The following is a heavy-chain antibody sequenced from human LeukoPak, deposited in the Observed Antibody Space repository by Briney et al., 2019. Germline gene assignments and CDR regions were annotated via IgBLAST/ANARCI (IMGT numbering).Heavy chain of an antibody. V-gene: IGHV3-23*01. Sequence: PGGSLRLSCAASGFTFSSYAMSWVRQAPGKGLEWVSAIRDSGSSTHYADSVKGRFTTSRDNSKNTLFLQMNSLRVEDTAFYYCAKDNRRHYTSGPNPDSLHWGQGALVTVSS. CDR1: GFTFSSYA. D-gene: IGHD6-19*01. J-gene: IGHJ4*02. CDR3: AKDNRRHYTSGPNPDSLH. CDR2: IRDSGSST.